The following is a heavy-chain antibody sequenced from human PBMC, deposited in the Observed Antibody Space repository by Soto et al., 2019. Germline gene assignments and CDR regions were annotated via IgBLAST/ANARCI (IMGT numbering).Heavy chain of an antibody. V-gene: IGHV3-23*01. CDR2: ISGSGGST. D-gene: IGHD3-22*01. J-gene: IGHJ4*02. CDR3: AKATYYYDSSGYYPFDY. Sequence: GGSLRLSCAASGFTFSSYAMSWVRQAPGKGLEWVSAISGSGGSTYYADSVKGRFTISRDNSKNTLYLQMNSLRAEDTAVYYCAKATYYYDSSGYYPFDYWGQGTKVTVSS. CDR1: GFTFSSYA.